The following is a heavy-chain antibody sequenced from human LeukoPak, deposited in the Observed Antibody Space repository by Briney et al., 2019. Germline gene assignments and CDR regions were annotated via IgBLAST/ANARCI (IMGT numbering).Heavy chain of an antibody. J-gene: IGHJ4*02. Sequence: GGSLRLSCAASGFTFSSYAMSWVRQAPGKGLEWVSAISGSGGSTYYADYVKGRFTISRDNSKNTLYLQMNSPRAEDTAVYYCALDSSSSYPLNYWGQGTLVTVSS. CDR3: ALDSSSSYPLNY. D-gene: IGHD6-6*01. V-gene: IGHV3-23*01. CDR1: GFTFSSYA. CDR2: ISGSGGST.